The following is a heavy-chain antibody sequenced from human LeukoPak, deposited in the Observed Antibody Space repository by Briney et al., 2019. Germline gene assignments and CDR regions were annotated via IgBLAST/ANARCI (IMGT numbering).Heavy chain of an antibody. D-gene: IGHD3-22*01. Sequence: PGGSLRLSCAASGFTFSSYGMHWVRQAPGKGLEWVAVISFDGGNKYSADSVKGRFTISRDNSKNTLYLQMNSLRAEDTAVYYCAKDDYYDSSGHYYYGMDVWGQGTTVTVSS. J-gene: IGHJ6*02. CDR2: ISFDGGNK. CDR1: GFTFSSYG. V-gene: IGHV3-30*18. CDR3: AKDDYYDSSGHYYYGMDV.